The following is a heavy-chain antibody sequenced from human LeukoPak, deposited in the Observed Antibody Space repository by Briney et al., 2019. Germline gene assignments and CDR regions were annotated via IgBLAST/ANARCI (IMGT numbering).Heavy chain of an antibody. CDR1: GFTVSSNY. J-gene: IGHJ5*02. V-gene: IGHV3-53*04. D-gene: IGHD5-12*01. CDR3: ARASRYSRSRRWFDP. Sequence: PGGSLRLSCADYGFTVSSNYMSWVRQAPGKGLEWVSFIYSAGNTYYADFVKGRFTISRHTSKNTMYLQMNSLRAEDTAVYYCARASRYSRSRRWFDPWGQRTLVTVSS. CDR2: IYSAGNT.